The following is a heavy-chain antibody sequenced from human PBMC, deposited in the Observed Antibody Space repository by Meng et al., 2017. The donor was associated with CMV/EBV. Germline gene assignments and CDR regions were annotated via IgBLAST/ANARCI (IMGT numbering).Heavy chain of an antibody. CDR1: GFTFSSYW. CDR3: ARYCTNTGCYIYDY. D-gene: IGHD2-2*02. Sequence: LKISCAASGFTFSSYWMSWVRQAPGKGLEWVANINQGGSEKYYVDSVKGRFTMSRDNAKNSLYLQMSSLTAEDTAVYYCARYCTNTGCYIYDYWGQGTLVTVSS. J-gene: IGHJ4*02. CDR2: INQGGSEK. V-gene: IGHV3-7*01.